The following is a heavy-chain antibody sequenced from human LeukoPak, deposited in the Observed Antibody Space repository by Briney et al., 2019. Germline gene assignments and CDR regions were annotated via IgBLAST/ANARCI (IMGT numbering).Heavy chain of an antibody. J-gene: IGHJ6*02. V-gene: IGHV3-15*01. CDR1: GFTFSNAW. D-gene: IGHD3-22*01. CDR2: IKSKTDGGTT. Sequence: GGSLRLSCAASGFTFSNAWMSWVRQAPGKGLEWVGRIKSKTDGGTTDYAAPVKGRFTISRDDSKNTLYLQMNSLKTEDTAVYYCTTGDPTYYYDSSRYYYYYYYYGMDVWGQGTTVTVSS. CDR3: TTGDPTYYYDSSRYYYYYYYYGMDV.